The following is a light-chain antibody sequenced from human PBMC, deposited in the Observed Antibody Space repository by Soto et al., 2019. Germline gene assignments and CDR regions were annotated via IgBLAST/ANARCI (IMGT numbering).Light chain of an antibody. Sequence: DIVLTQSPGSLSLSPGERATLSCRASQSVTNYIAWYQQRPGQAPRLLIYDASNGATGIPARFSGSGSGTDFTLTISSLEPEDFAVYYCQQRSNWITFGQGTRLEIK. CDR2: DAS. CDR1: QSVTNY. J-gene: IGKJ5*01. CDR3: QQRSNWIT. V-gene: IGKV3-11*01.